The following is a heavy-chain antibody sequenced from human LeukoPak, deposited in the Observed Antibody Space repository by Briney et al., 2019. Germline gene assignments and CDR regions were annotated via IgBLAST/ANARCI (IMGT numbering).Heavy chain of an antibody. Sequence: ASVKVSCKASGYTFTGYYMHWVRQAPGQGLEWMGWINPNSGGTNYAQKFQGRVTMTRDTSISTAYMELRSLRSDDTAVYYCARTGYDFWSGYNNYYYGMDVWGQGTTVTVSS. D-gene: IGHD3-3*01. J-gene: IGHJ6*02. CDR3: ARTGYDFWSGYNNYYYGMDV. CDR2: INPNSGGT. CDR1: GYTFTGYY. V-gene: IGHV1-2*02.